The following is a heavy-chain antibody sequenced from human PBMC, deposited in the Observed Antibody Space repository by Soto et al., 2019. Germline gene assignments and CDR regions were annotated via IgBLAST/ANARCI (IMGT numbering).Heavy chain of an antibody. D-gene: IGHD5-18*01. CDR3: AKREGNTYGLFH. CDR1: GFSFSSYW. CDR2: IKTDGSST. V-gene: IGHV3-74*01. J-gene: IGHJ4*02. Sequence: EVQLVESGGGLVQPGGSLRLSCAASGFSFSSYWIHWVRQAPGKGLVWVSRIKTDGSSTDYADSVKGRFTISRDNAKKTLYLQMNSLSAEDTAVYYCAKREGNTYGLFHWGQGTLVTVYS.